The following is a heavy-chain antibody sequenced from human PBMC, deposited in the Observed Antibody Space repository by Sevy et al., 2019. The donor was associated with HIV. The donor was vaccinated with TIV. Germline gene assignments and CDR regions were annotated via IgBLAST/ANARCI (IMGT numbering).Heavy chain of an antibody. CDR1: GGSISSYY. D-gene: IGHD2-15*01. Sequence: SETLSLTCTVSGGSISSYYWSWIRQPPGKGLEWIGYIYYSGSTNYNPSLKSRVTISVDTSKNQFSLKLSSVTAADTAVYYCARQVGDIVVAYFHYWGQGTLVTVSS. J-gene: IGHJ4*02. CDR3: ARQVGDIVVAYFHY. V-gene: IGHV4-59*08. CDR2: IYYSGST.